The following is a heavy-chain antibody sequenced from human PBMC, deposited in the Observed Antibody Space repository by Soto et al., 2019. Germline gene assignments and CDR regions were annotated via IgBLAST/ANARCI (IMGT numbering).Heavy chain of an antibody. D-gene: IGHD5-18*01. V-gene: IGHV4-31*03. CDR1: GGSIGSGGCY. CDR3: ARGGDSYTIFDY. CDR2: IYHSGST. J-gene: IGHJ4*02. Sequence: QVQLQQSGPGLVKPSQTLSLTCTVSGGSIGSGGCYWSWIRQYPGKGLEWIGYIYHSGSTYYNPSLKSRLSMSIDTSKNQFSLKLSSVTAADTALYFCARGGDSYTIFDYWGQGTRVTVSS.